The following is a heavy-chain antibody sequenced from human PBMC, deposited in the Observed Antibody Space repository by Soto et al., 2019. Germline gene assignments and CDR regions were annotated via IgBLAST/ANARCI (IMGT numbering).Heavy chain of an antibody. CDR1: GFTFSSYG. CDR2: IWYDGSNK. J-gene: IGHJ6*02. D-gene: IGHD2-8*01. V-gene: IGHV3-33*01. Sequence: QVQLVESGGGVVQPGRSLRLSCAASGFTFSSYGMHWVRQAPGKGLGWVAVIWYDGSNKYYADSVKGRFTISRDNFKITLYLQMNSLRAEDTAVYYCARDNGYPYYYGMDVWGQGTTVTVSS. CDR3: ARDNGYPYYYGMDV.